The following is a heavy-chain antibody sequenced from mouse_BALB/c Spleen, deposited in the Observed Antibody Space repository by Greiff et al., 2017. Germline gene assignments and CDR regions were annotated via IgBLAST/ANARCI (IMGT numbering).Heavy chain of an antibody. V-gene: IGHV1S135*01. CDR1: GYSFTSYY. J-gene: IGHJ2*01. CDR3: ASLLY. CDR2: IDPFNGGT. D-gene: IGHD1-1*01. Sequence: VQLQQPGPELMKPGASVKISCKASGYSFTSYYMHWVKQSHGKSLEWIGYIDPFNGGTSYNQKFKGKATLTVDKSSSTAYMHLSSLTSEDSAVYYCASLLYWGQGTTLTVSS.